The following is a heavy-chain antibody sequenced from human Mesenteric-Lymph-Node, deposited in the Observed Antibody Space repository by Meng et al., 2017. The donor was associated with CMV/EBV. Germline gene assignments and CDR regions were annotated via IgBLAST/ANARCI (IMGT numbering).Heavy chain of an antibody. CDR3: ARGGSYYYWYFDL. CDR2: IYYSGTT. Sequence: SETLSLTCTVSGGSISSRSYYWGWIRQPPGKGLEWIGSIYYSGTTYYNPSLKSRVTISVDTSKNQFSLKLSSVTAADTAVYYCARGGSYYYWYFDLWGRGTLVTVSS. CDR1: GGSISSRSYY. V-gene: IGHV4-39*07. J-gene: IGHJ2*01. D-gene: IGHD1-26*01.